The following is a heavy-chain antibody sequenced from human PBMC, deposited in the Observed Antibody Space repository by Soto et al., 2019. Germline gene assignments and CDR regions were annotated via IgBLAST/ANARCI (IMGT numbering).Heavy chain of an antibody. Sequence: GESLKISCAASGFTFSSYGMHWVRQAPGKGLEWVAVIWYDGSNKYYADSVKGRFTISRDNSKNTLYLQMNSLRAEDTAVYYCARDIGYYDKGDAFDIWGQGTMVTVSS. CDR2: IWYDGSNK. V-gene: IGHV3-33*01. J-gene: IGHJ3*02. D-gene: IGHD3-22*01. CDR3: ARDIGYYDKGDAFDI. CDR1: GFTFSSYG.